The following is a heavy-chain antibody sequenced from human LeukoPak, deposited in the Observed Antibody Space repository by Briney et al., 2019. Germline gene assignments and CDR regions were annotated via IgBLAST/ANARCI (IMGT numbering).Heavy chain of an antibody. CDR1: GYTFTSYG. J-gene: IGHJ4*02. Sequence: ASVTVSCTASGYTFTSYGISWVRQAPGQGLEWMGWISAYNGNTNYAQKLQGRVTMTTDTSTSTAYMELRSLRSDDTTVYYCARVRTVAGIREFGYWGQGTLVTVSS. V-gene: IGHV1-18*01. D-gene: IGHD6-19*01. CDR3: ARVRTVAGIREFGY. CDR2: ISAYNGNT.